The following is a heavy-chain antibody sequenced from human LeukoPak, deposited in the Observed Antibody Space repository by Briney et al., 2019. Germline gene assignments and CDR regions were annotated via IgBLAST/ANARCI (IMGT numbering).Heavy chain of an antibody. Sequence: PSETLSLTCTVSGGSISSSSYYWGWIRQPPGKGLEWIGSIYYSGSTYYNPSLKSRVTISVDTSKNQFSLKLSSVTAADTAVYYCARHYSVAPYYFDYWGQGTLVTVSS. CDR3: ARHYSVAPYYFDY. V-gene: IGHV4-39*01. J-gene: IGHJ4*02. D-gene: IGHD3-10*02. CDR2: IYYSGST. CDR1: GGSISSSSYY.